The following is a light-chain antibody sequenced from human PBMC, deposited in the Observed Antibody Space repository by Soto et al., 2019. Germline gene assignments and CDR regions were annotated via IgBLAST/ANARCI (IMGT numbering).Light chain of an antibody. CDR1: QSISRS. J-gene: IGKJ1*01. V-gene: IGKV1-5*01. CDR3: EQYNSYTWT. CDR2: DAS. Sequence: DIQMTQSPATLSASVGDRVIITCRASQSISRSLAWYQQKPGKAPRLLMYDASTLESGVPSRIRGSGYGTEFTLTINSLQTDDYATYYCEQYNSYTWTCGQGTRWIS.